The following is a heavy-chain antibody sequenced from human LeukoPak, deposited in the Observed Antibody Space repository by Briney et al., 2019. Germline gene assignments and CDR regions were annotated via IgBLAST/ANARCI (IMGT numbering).Heavy chain of an antibody. V-gene: IGHV3-30*02. Sequence: GGSLRLSCAASGFTFSSYGMHWARQAPGKGLEWVAFIRYDGSNKYYADSVKGRFTISRDNSKNTLYLQMNSLRAEDTAVYYCAKISIFRETLDYWGQGTLVTVSS. CDR1: GFTFSSYG. D-gene: IGHD3-3*01. J-gene: IGHJ4*02. CDR2: IRYDGSNK. CDR3: AKISIFRETLDY.